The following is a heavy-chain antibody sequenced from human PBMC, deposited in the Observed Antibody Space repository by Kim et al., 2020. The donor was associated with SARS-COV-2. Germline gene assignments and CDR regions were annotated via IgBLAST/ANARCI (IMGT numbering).Heavy chain of an antibody. Sequence: GGSLRLSCAASGFTFDDYAMHWVRQAPGKGLEWVSGISWNSGSIGYADSVKGRFTISRDNAKNSLYLQMNSLRAEDTALYYYAKDTSVQWLVPGDYFDYWGQGTLVTVSS. CDR1: GFTFDDYA. V-gene: IGHV3-9*01. D-gene: IGHD6-19*01. J-gene: IGHJ4*02. CDR2: ISWNSGSI. CDR3: AKDTSVQWLVPGDYFDY.